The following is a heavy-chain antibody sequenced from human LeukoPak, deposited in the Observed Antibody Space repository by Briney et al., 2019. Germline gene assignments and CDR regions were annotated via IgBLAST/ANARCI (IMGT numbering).Heavy chain of an antibody. D-gene: IGHD3-22*01. Sequence: SQTLSLTCTVSGGSISSGGYYWSWIRQHPGTGLEWLGYIYYSGSTYYNPSLKSRVTISVDTSKDQFSLKLSSVTTADTAVYYCARAGTYYDSSGSFDYWGQGTLVTVSS. CDR2: IYYSGST. CDR1: GGSISSGGYY. CDR3: ARAGTYYDSSGSFDY. V-gene: IGHV4-31*03. J-gene: IGHJ4*02.